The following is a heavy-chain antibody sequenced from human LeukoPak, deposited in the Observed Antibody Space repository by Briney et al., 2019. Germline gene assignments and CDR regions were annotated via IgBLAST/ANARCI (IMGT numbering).Heavy chain of an antibody. CDR3: ARDRLTVVTLNDAFDI. Sequence: PGGSLRLSCAASGFTFSDYYMSWIRQAPGKGLEWVSYISSSGSTIYYADSVKGRFTLSRDNAKNSLYLQTNSLRAEDTAVYYCARDRLTVVTLNDAFDIWGQGTMVTVSS. CDR2: ISSSGSTI. D-gene: IGHD4-23*01. CDR1: GFTFSDYY. J-gene: IGHJ3*02. V-gene: IGHV3-11*01.